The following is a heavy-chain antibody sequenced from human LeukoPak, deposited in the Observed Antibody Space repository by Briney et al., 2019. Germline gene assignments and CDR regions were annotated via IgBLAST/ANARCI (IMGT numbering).Heavy chain of an antibody. CDR1: RFTFSTYW. CDR3: AKGAEEGVVITSVYYYYMDV. D-gene: IGHD3-22*01. Sequence: GGSLRLSCAASRFTFSTYWMHWVRQAPGKGLVWVSRINSDGSSTGYADSVKGRFTISRDNAKNTVYLQMNTLRAADTAVYYCAKGAEEGVVITSVYYYYMDVWGKGTTVTISS. CDR2: INSDGSST. V-gene: IGHV3-74*01. J-gene: IGHJ6*03.